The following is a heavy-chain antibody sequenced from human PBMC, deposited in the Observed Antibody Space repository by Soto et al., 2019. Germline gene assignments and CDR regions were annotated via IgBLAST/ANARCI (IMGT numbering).Heavy chain of an antibody. J-gene: IGHJ5*02. D-gene: IGHD3-3*01. Sequence: QVQLVQSGAEVKKPGASVKVSCKASGYTFTGYGISWVRQAPGQGLEWMGWIRAYNGNTNYAQKLQGRVTMTTDTSTSTAYMELRSLRSDDTAVYVCARGWRLRLLEGANWFDPWGQGTLVTVSS. V-gene: IGHV1-18*01. CDR2: IRAYNGNT. CDR3: ARGWRLRLLEGANWFDP. CDR1: GYTFTGYG.